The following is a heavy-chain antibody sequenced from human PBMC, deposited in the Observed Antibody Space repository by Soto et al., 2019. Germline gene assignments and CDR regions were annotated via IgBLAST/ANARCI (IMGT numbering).Heavy chain of an antibody. J-gene: IGHJ4*02. CDR3: AKEDPYDTSGYYHRFDY. CDR1: GFTFSSYG. CDR2: IWYDGSNK. V-gene: IGHV3-30*02. Sequence: GGSLRLACAASGFTFSSYGMHWVRQSQGKGLAWVAFIWYDGSNKYYADSVKGRFTISRDNSKSTLYLQMNSLRVEDTAVYYCAKEDPYDTSGYYHRFDYWGQGTQVTVSS. D-gene: IGHD3-22*01.